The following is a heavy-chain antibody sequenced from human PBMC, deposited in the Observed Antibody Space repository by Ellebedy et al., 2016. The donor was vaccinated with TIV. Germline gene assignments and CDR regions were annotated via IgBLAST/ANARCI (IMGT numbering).Heavy chain of an antibody. V-gene: IGHV3-66*01. Sequence: GESLKISCAASGFTVSSNYMSWVRQAPGKGLEWVSVIYSGGSTYYADSVKGRFTISRDNSKNTLYLQMNSLRAEDTAVYYCARDSDSGSYPHPWGQGTLVTVSS. J-gene: IGHJ5*02. CDR1: GFTVSSNY. CDR3: ARDSDSGSYPHP. CDR2: IYSGGST. D-gene: IGHD1-26*01.